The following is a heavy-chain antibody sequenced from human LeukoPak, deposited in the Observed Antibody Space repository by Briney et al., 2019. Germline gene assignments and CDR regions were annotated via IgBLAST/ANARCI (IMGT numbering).Heavy chain of an antibody. J-gene: IGHJ5*02. V-gene: IGHV4-39*07. CDR2: IYYSGST. Sequence: SETLSLTCTVSGGSISSSSYYWGWIRQPPGKGLEWIGSIYYSGSTYYNPSLKSRVTISVDTSKNQFSLKLSSVTAADTAVYYCARDPFGTRVFDPWGQGTLVTVSS. CDR3: ARDPFGTRVFDP. D-gene: IGHD1-1*01. CDR1: GGSISSSSYY.